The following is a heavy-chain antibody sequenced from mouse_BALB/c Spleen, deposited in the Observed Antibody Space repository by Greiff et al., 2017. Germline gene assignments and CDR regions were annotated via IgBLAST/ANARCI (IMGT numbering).Heavy chain of an antibody. CDR3: ARPAFDY. V-gene: IGHV5-9-3*01. CDR2: ISSGGSYT. CDR1: GFTFSSYA. J-gene: IGHJ2*01. Sequence: DVHLVESGGGLVKPGGSLKLSCAASGFTFSSYAMSWVRQTPEKRLEWVATISSGGSYTYYPDSVKGRFTISRDNAKNTLYLQMSSLRSEDTAMYYCARPAFDYWGQGTTLTVSS.